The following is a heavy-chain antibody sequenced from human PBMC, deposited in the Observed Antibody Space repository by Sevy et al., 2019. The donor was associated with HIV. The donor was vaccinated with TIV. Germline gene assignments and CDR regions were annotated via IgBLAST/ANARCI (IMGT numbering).Heavy chain of an antibody. J-gene: IGHJ4*02. V-gene: IGHV6-1*01. CDR2: TYYKSKWYY. CDR1: GDSVSSNSAA. D-gene: IGHD3-3*01. CDR3: ARGTLTGFGALDS. Sequence: SQTLSLTCAISGDSVSSNSAAWNWIRQSPSRGLEWLGRTYYKSKWYYDYAESMESRMTINPDTSKNQFSLHLNSVTPGETAVFYCARGTLTGFGALDSWGQGTLVTVSS.